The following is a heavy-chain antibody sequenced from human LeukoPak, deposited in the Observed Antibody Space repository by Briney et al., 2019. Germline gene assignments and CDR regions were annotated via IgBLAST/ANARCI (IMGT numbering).Heavy chain of an antibody. D-gene: IGHD6-13*01. J-gene: IGHJ5*02. Sequence: SDTLSLTCAVSGYSISSDNWWGWIRQPPGKGVEWIGYIYYSGSSYYNPSLKSRVTMSVDTSKNQFSLKLSSVTAVDAAVYYCAKKIAAAAWFDPWGQGTLVTVSS. CDR3: AKKIAAAAWFDP. CDR2: IYYSGSS. V-gene: IGHV4-28*01. CDR1: GYSISSDNW.